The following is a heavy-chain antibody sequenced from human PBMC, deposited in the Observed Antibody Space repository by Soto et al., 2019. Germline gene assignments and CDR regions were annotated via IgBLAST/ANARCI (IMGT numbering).Heavy chain of an antibody. D-gene: IGHD3-22*01. CDR3: AKVGYYDSSGYYYVVDY. Sequence: SLRLSCAASGFTFDDYAMHWVRQAPGKGLEWVSGISWNSGSIGYADSVKGRFTTSRDNSKNTLYVQMNSLRAEDTAMYYCAKVGYYDSSGYYYVVDYWGHGTLVTVSS. CDR1: GFTFDDYA. V-gene: IGHV3-9*01. CDR2: ISWNSGSI. J-gene: IGHJ4*01.